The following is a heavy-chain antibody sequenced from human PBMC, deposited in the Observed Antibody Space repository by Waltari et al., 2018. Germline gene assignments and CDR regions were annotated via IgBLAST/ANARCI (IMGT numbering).Heavy chain of an antibody. D-gene: IGHD2-21*02. J-gene: IGHJ4*02. Sequence: EVQLVESGGGLVQPGGSLRLSCADSGFTFTSHWMRWVRQGPGKGLEGVSRLNYDGRSTYYADFVKGRFTISRDNAKNTLYLQMNSLRAEDTGVYYCVRGYGGDVYWGQGTLVTVSS. CDR2: LNYDGRST. CDR1: GFTFTSHW. CDR3: VRGYGGDVY. V-gene: IGHV3-74*01.